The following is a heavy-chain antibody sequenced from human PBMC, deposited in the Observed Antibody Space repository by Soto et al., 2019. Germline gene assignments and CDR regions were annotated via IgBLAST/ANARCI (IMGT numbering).Heavy chain of an antibody. V-gene: IGHV4-4*02. CDR1: SGSISSSNW. CDR2: IYHSGST. J-gene: IGHJ4*02. D-gene: IGHD3-10*01. CDR3: ATSHIMVRGVFDY. Sequence: SETLSLTCAVSSGSISSSNWWSWVRQPPGKGLEWIGEIYHSGSTNYNPSLKSRVTISVDKSKNQFSLKLSSVTAADTAVYYCATSHIMVRGVFDYWGQGTLVTVSS.